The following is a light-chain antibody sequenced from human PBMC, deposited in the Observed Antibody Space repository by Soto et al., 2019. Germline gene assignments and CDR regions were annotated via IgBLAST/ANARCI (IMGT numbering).Light chain of an antibody. J-gene: IGLJ2*01. CDR2: GTS. V-gene: IGLV1-40*01. Sequence: QSVLTQPPSVSGAPGQRVTISCTGSSSNIGAGYDVHWYQQLPGTAPKLLIYGTSNPPSGVPDRFSGSKSGPSASLAITGLQAEDEADYYCQSYDSSLSGSVFGGGTKLTVL. CDR3: QSYDSSLSGSV. CDR1: SSNIGAGYD.